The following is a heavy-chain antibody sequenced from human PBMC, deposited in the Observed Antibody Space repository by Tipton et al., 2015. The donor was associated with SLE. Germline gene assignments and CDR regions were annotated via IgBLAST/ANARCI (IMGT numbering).Heavy chain of an antibody. CDR3: AREWEGSPNWFDP. D-gene: IGHD1-26*01. V-gene: IGHV1-18*01. J-gene: IGHJ5*02. Sequence: KFQGRVTMTTDTSTSTAYMELRSLRSDDTAVYYCAREWEGSPNWFDPWGQGTLVTVSS.